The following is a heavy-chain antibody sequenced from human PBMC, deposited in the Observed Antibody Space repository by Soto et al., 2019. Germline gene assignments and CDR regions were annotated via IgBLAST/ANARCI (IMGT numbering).Heavy chain of an antibody. CDR3: AKPLTPSVAAPVLDN. Sequence: VSLPLSCVASGFIFSDYAMTWVRQAPGKGLEWVSVISDTGGTIYYADSVKGRFTISRDNSKNSLYLQLNSLRADDTAIYYCAKPLTPSVAAPVLDNWGQGALVTVS. D-gene: IGHD3-9*01. CDR1: GFIFSDYA. CDR2: ISDTGGTI. V-gene: IGHV3-23*01. J-gene: IGHJ4*02.